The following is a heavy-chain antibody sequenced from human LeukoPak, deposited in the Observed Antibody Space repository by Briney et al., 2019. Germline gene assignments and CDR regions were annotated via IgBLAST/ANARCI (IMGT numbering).Heavy chain of an antibody. CDR1: GLTFSSYA. Sequence: GGSLRPSWAASGLTFSSYAMHWVRKAPGKGLEGGAVISYDGSNKYYADSVKGRFTISRDNSKNTLYLQMNSLRAEDTAVYYCARVPDGIYSSSSFFDYWGQGTLVTVSS. J-gene: IGHJ4*02. CDR3: ARVPDGIYSSSSFFDY. CDR2: ISYDGSNK. D-gene: IGHD6-13*01. V-gene: IGHV3-30-3*01.